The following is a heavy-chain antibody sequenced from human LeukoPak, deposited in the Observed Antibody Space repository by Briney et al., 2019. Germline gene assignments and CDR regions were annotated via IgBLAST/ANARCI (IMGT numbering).Heavy chain of an antibody. J-gene: IGHJ5*02. CDR3: AKGYSSGWANWLDP. Sequence: GGSLRLSCADSGFTFSNYAMTWVRQAPGKGLGWVSGISGSGEGTYYADSVNGRFTISRDNSENTLYLQMNSLRAEDTALYYCAKGYSSGWANWLDPWGQGTLVTVSS. D-gene: IGHD6-19*01. CDR1: GFTFSNYA. V-gene: IGHV3-23*01. CDR2: ISGSGEGT.